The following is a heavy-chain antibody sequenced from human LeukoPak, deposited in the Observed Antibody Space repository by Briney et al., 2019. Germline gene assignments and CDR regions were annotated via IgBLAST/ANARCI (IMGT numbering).Heavy chain of an antibody. D-gene: IGHD2-2*01. Sequence: SETLSLTCTASGGSLSGGDYYWSWIRQPPGKGLEWIGYIYYSGSAYYSPSLKSRLTISVDTSKNQFSLTLSSVTAADTAVYYCARDFSSTSCIDYWGQGTLVTVSS. CDR1: GGSLSGGDYY. CDR2: IYYSGSA. J-gene: IGHJ4*02. CDR3: ARDFSSTSCIDY. V-gene: IGHV4-30-4*08.